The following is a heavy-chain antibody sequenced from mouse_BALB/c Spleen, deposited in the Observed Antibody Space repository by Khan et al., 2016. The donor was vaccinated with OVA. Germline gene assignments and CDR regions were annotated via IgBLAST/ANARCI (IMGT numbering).Heavy chain of an antibody. CDR1: GYTFKDYV. J-gene: IGHJ2*01. V-gene: IGHV9-3-1*01. Sequence: QIQLVQSGPELKKPGETVKISCKASGYTFKDYVMNWVKQSPGEGLKWMGWMNTYTGEPTYADDFKGRFAFSLETSASTASLQISCLNNEETATYFWIRFHGGYWGQGTTLTVSS. CDR3: IRFHGGY. CDR2: MNTYTGEP.